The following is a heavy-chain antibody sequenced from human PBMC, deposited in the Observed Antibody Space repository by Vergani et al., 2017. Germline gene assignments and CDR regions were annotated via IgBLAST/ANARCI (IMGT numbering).Heavy chain of an antibody. J-gene: IGHJ6*03. CDR3: ARALGQRYCSSTSCYDYDILTGYPHYYYYYMDV. V-gene: IGHV3-30-3*01. D-gene: IGHD2-2*01. CDR2: ISYDGSNK. CDR1: GFTFSSYA. Sequence: QVQLVESGGGVVQPGRSLRLSCAASGFTFSSYAMHWVRQAPGKGLEWVAVISYDGSNKYYADSVKGRFTIFRDNSKNTLYLQMNSLRSEDTAVYYCARALGQRYCSSTSCYDYDILTGYPHYYYYYMDVWGKGTTVTVSS.